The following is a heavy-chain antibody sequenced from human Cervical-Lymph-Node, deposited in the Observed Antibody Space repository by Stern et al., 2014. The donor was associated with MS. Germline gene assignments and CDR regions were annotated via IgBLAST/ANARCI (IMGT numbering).Heavy chain of an antibody. V-gene: IGHV3-9*01. CDR2: INWSGGNT. CDR3: AKDINDYWSGPADY. Sequence: EVQLVESEGGLVQPGRSLRLSCAASGITFADHAMHWVRQAPGKGLAWVSGINWSGGNTGYADVVEGRFTISRDNAKNSLYLQINSLRVEDTAFYYCAKDINDYWSGPADYWGQGTLVTVSS. CDR1: GITFADHA. D-gene: IGHD3-3*01. J-gene: IGHJ4*02.